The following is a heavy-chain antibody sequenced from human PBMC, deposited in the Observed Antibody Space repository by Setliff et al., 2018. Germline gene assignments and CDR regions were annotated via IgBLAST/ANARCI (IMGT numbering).Heavy chain of an antibody. Sequence: ASVKVSCKASGGTFSSYVISWVREAPGQGLEWMGWISGYNGNTEYAQNLQGRVTMTMDTSTSTAYMELRSLTSDDTAVYYCARVPRSEWLLPTFDSWGQGTLVTVSS. CDR3: ARVPRSEWLLPTFDS. CDR1: GGTFSSYV. J-gene: IGHJ4*02. V-gene: IGHV1-18*01. CDR2: ISGYNGNT. D-gene: IGHD3-3*01.